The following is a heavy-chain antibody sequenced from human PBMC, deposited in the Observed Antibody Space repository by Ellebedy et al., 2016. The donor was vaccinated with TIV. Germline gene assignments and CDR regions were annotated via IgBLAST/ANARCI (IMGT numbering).Heavy chain of an antibody. J-gene: IGHJ4*02. V-gene: IGHV6-1*01. CDR1: GDNVSSNSAA. CDR3: ARDLRTSCCYTGVDY. D-gene: IGHD2-2*01. Sequence: SQTLSLTCAISGDNVSSNSAAWNWIRQSPSRGLEWLGRTYYRSKWYYDSAISVRSRITINPDTSKNQFSLQLNSVTPEDTAVYYCARDLRTSCCYTGVDYWGQGTLVTVSS. CDR2: TYYRSKWYY.